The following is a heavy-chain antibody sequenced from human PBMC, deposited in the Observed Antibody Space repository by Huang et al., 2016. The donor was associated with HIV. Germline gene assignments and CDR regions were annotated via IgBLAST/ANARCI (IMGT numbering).Heavy chain of an antibody. CDR2: IYYIGTT. CDR1: GDSINSNTFY. Sequence: LQESGPGLVGPSETLSLTCAVSGDSINSNTFYWDWIRRPPGKALEWIGSIYYIGTTYYNPALKRRARIAVDASKNRIFLHLRSVTAADTGVYYCARTGVAVSDDPEYFQHWGQGALVTIS. J-gene: IGHJ1*01. D-gene: IGHD3-3*01. V-gene: IGHV4-39*02. CDR3: ARTGVAVSDDPEYFQH.